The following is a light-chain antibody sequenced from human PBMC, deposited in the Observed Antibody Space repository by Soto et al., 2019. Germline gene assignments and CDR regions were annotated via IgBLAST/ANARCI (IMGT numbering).Light chain of an antibody. V-gene: IGKV1-39*01. CDR2: AAS. CDR3: QQSFCTPLT. J-gene: IGKJ4*01. Sequence: DIQMTKSPSSLSASVGDSVTITCRASQSTVTYLNWYLQKPRKXPEPLMYAASSLQSGVPPRFSVIVYGTDGTITIRSLQPEDGKTYDCQQSFCTPLTFGGGTKVDI. CDR1: QSTVTY.